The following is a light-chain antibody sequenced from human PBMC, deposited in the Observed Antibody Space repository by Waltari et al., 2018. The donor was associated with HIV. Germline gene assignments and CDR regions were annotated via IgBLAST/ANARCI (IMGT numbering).Light chain of an antibody. CDR3: YTYAGSGTFV. CDR1: DSDIGSDHL. Sequence: QSALTQPASVSGSPGQSIDISCAGSDSDIGSDHLLSWFQQHPGKVPKVVIYEGTRRPSDVSDRFSGSRSGTSASLTISGLQAEDEADYFCYTYAGSGTFVFGTGTRVTVL. CDR2: EGT. V-gene: IGLV2-23*01. J-gene: IGLJ1*01.